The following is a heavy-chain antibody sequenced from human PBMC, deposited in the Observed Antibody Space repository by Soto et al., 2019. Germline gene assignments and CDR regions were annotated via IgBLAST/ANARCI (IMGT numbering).Heavy chain of an antibody. J-gene: IGHJ4*02. D-gene: IGHD3-22*01. CDR3: AKDCRIDSGGYYYDHFDY. CDR1: GFTFSSYG. Sequence: QVQLVESGGGVVQPGRSLRLSCAASGFTFSSYGMHWVRQAPGQGLEWVAVISYGGSNKYYADSVKGRFTISRDNSKNTLYLQRNSLRAEYTAVYYCAKDCRIDSGGYYYDHFDYWCQGARVTVSS. V-gene: IGHV3-30*18. CDR2: ISYGGSNK.